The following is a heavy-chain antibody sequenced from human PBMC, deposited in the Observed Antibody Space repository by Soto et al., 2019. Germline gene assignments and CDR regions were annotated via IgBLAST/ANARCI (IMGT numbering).Heavy chain of an antibody. V-gene: IGHV1-69*01. CDR1: GGTFSSHS. Sequence: VQLMQSGAEVKKPGSSVKGSCKASGGTFSSHSINWVRQAPGQGLEWMGGVISLFGTADYAHNFTGRVTSTAGQSTSTAYMVLNSLRSDDTAVYYCSREVGYGDFSAALLDCGQGTLVTVCS. D-gene: IGHD4-17*01. CDR3: SREVGYGDFSAALLD. J-gene: IGHJ4*02. CDR2: VISLFGTA.